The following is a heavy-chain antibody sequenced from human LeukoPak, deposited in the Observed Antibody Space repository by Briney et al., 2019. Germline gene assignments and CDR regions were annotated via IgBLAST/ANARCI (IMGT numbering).Heavy chain of an antibody. D-gene: IGHD3-16*01. CDR1: VFTFNSYW. CDR2: INHNGNVN. Sequence: GGCLRLSCAASVFTFNSYWINWARQAPWKGLEWVASINHNGNVNYYVDSVKGRFTISRDNAKNSLYLQMSNLRAEDTAVYFCARGGGLDVWGQGATVTVSS. V-gene: IGHV3-7*03. CDR3: ARGGGLDV. J-gene: IGHJ6*02.